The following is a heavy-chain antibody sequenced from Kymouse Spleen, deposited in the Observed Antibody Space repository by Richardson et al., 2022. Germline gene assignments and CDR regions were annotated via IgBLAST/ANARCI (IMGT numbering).Heavy chain of an antibody. J-gene: IGHJ6*02. CDR3: TRDNWNYDYYYYGMDV. D-gene: IGHD1-7*01. CDR2: IRSKANSYAT. V-gene: IGHV3-73*02. Sequence: EVQLVESGGGLVQPGGSLKLSCAASGFTFSGSAMHWVRQASGKGLEWVGRIRSKANSYATAYAASVKGRFTISRDDSKNTAYLQMNSLKTEDTAVYYCTRDNWNYDYYYYGMDVWGQGTTVTVSS. CDR1: GFTFSGSA.